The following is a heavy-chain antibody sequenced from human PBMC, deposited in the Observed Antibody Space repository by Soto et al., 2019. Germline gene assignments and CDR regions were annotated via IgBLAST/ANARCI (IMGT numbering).Heavy chain of an antibody. CDR2: IIPIFGTA. CDR1: GYTFTSYA. V-gene: IGHV1-69*13. CDR3: ARGTSSGYSDV. Sequence: GASLKVSCKASGYTFTSYAISWVRQAPGQGLEWMGGIIPIFGTANYAQKFQGRVTITADESTSTAYMELSSLRSEDTAVYYCARGTSSGYSDVWGQGTTVTVSS. D-gene: IGHD3-22*01. J-gene: IGHJ6*02.